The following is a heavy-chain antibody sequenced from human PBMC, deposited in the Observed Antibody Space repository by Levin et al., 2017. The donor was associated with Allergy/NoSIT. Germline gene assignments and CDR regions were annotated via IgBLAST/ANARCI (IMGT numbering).Heavy chain of an antibody. CDR1: GFTFSSYA. CDR2: ISYDGSNK. V-gene: IGHV3-30-3*01. J-gene: IGHJ5*02. CDR3: ARDRFEEYQLLPYNWFDP. Sequence: GGSLRLSCAASGFTFSSYAMHWVRQAPGKGLEWVAVISYDGSNKYYADSVKGRFTISRDNSKNTLYLQMNSLRAEDTAVYYCARDRFEEYQLLPYNWFDPWGQGTLVTVSS. D-gene: IGHD2-2*01.